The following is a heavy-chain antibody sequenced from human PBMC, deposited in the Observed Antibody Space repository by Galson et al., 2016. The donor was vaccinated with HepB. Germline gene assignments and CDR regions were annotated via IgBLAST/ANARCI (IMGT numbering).Heavy chain of an antibody. CDR3: AHRRRRGSSNWQDNWFDP. V-gene: IGHV2-5*02. D-gene: IGHD6-13*01. J-gene: IGHJ5*02. CDR1: GFSLSTSGVG. CDR2: IYWDDEK. Sequence: PALVKPTQTLTLTCTFSGFSLSTSGVGVGWIRQPPGKALEWLASIYWDDEKRYSPSLKSRLTITKDTSKNQVILTMTNMDPVDTGTYFCAHRRRRGSSNWQDNWFDPWGQGTLVTVSS.